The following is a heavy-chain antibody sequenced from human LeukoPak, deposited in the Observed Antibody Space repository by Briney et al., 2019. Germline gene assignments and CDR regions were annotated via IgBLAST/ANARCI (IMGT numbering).Heavy chain of an antibody. CDR3: ARVYYYDSGSRWGDYFDY. Sequence: PGGSLRLSCAASGFTFSSYWMSWVRQAPGKGLEWVSSISSSSYIYHADSVKGRLTISRDNAKNSLYLQMNSLRAEDTAVYYCARVYYYDSGSRWGDYFDYWGQGTLVTVSS. J-gene: IGHJ4*02. V-gene: IGHV3-21*01. CDR2: ISSSSYI. CDR1: GFTFSSYW. D-gene: IGHD3-10*01.